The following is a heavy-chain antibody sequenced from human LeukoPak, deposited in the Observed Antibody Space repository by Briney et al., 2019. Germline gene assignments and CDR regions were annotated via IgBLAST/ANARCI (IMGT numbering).Heavy chain of an antibody. CDR2: IQYDGSDE. CDR3: AAGGGHYDFWSGHPGGAFDI. D-gene: IGHD3-3*01. J-gene: IGHJ3*02. V-gene: IGHV3-30*02. Sequence: PGGSLRLSCAPSGFTFSSYGMHWVRQAPGKGLEGVAFIQYDGSDEHYADSVKGRFTISRDNSKDTLYLQMNSLRAEDTAVYYCAAGGGHYDFWSGHPGGAFDIWGQGTMVTVSS. CDR1: GFTFSSYG.